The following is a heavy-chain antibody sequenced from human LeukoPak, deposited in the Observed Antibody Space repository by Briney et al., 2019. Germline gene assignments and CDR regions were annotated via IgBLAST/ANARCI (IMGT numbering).Heavy chain of an antibody. D-gene: IGHD3-10*01. CDR1: GFTFSSYG. CDR2: IRYDGSNK. V-gene: IGHV3-30*02. Sequence: GGSLRLSCAASGFTFSSYGMHWVRQAPGKGLEWVAFIRYDGSNKYYADSVKGRFTISRDNSKDTLYLQMNSLRAEDTAVYYCAKDRMVRGVPPDYWGQGTLVTVSS. J-gene: IGHJ4*02. CDR3: AKDRMVRGVPPDY.